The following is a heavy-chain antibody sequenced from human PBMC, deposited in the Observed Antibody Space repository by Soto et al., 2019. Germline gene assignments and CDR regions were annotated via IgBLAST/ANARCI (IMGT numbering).Heavy chain of an antibody. CDR2: ITGSGSDT. D-gene: IGHD2-21*02. V-gene: IGHV3-23*01. CDR3: AMLGSRGWWSLNYFDY. CDR1: GFTFNNYA. J-gene: IGHJ4*02. Sequence: GGSLRLSCAASGFTFNNYAMGWVRQAPGKGLEWVSAITGSGSDTYYLDSVKGRFTISRDNSKNTLFLQMNSLRAEDTAIYYCAMLGSRGWWSLNYFDYWGQGTLVTV.